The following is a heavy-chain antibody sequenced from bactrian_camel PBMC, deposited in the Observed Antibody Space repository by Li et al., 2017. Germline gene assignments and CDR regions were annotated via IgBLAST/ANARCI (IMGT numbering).Heavy chain of an antibody. CDR2: IAGDGTA. CDR3: GASAGSWVVRCGLTQSAYSH. D-gene: IGHD2*01. V-gene: IGHV3S53*01. CDR1: TFIYNNNY. J-gene: IGHJ4*01. Sequence: VQLVESGGGSVQAGGSLRLSCAASTFIYNNNYIGWFRQPPGKEREGVAVIAGDGTATYGDSVKGRFTISKSDYRLTLYLQMDNLNPEDTAMYYCGASAGSWVVRCGLTQSAYSHWGQGTQVTVS.